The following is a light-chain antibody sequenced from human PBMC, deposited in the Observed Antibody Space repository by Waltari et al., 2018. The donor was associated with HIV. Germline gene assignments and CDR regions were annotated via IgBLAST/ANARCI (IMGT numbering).Light chain of an antibody. V-gene: IGKV3-20*01. CDR1: QTVRSSY. CDR2: GAS. CDR3: HQYGLSPKT. J-gene: IGKJ1*01. Sequence: TLSCRTSQTVRSSYVAWYQQRPGQAPRLVIFGASSRATGIPDRFSGSGSGTDFTLTISRLEPEDSATYYCHQYGLSPKTFGQGTNVEIK.